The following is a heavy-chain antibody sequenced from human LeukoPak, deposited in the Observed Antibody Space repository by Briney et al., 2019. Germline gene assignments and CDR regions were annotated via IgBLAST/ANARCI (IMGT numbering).Heavy chain of an antibody. Sequence: GGSLRLSCAASGFTFDDYAMHWVRQAPGKGLEWVSGISWNSGSIGYADSVKGRFTISRDNAKNSLYLQMSSLRAEDTALYYCAKDIKLWYPADAFDIWGQGTMVTVSS. D-gene: IGHD5-18*01. CDR2: ISWNSGSI. CDR1: GFTFDDYA. J-gene: IGHJ3*02. V-gene: IGHV3-9*01. CDR3: AKDIKLWYPADAFDI.